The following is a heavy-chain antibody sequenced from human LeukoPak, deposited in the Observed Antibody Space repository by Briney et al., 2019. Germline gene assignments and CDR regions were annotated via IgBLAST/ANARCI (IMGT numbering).Heavy chain of an antibody. D-gene: IGHD3-22*01. J-gene: IGHJ4*02. V-gene: IGHV4-30-2*01. Sequence: NPSETLSLTCAVSGGSISSGGYSWSWIRQPPGKGLEWIGYIYHSGSTYYNPSLKSRVTISVDTSKNQFSLKLSSVTAADTAVYYCKGPLIYDSTQDFDYWGQGTLVTVSS. CDR2: IYHSGST. CDR3: KGPLIYDSTQDFDY. CDR1: GGSISSGGYS.